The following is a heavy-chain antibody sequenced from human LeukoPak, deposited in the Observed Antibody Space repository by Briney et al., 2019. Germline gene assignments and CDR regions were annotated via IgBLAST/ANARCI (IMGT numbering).Heavy chain of an antibody. CDR3: AVLLGYCSSTSCPHYNWFDP. D-gene: IGHD2-2*01. CDR1: GGSFSGYY. J-gene: IGHJ5*02. CDR2: INHSGST. V-gene: IGHV4-34*01. Sequence: PSETLSLTCAVYGGSFSGYYWSWIRQPPGKGLEWIGEINHSGSTNYNPSLKSRVTISVDTSKNQSSLKRSSVTAADTAVYYCAVLLGYCSSTSCPHYNWFDPWGQGTLVTVSS.